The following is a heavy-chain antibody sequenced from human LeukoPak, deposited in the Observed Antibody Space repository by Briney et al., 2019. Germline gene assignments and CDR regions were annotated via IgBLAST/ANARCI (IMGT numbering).Heavy chain of an antibody. V-gene: IGHV3-23*01. D-gene: IGHD3-22*01. CDR3: ARLPTFYYDSSGYHYDY. J-gene: IGHJ4*02. CDR1: GFTFNNYA. Sequence: GGSLRLSCVASGFTFNNYAMSWGRQAPGRGLEWASSTAGSGISKDYADSVKGRFTISKDKSKNTLYLQMDNLRDEDTGVYFCARLPTFYYDSSGYHYDYWGQGTLVTVSS. CDR2: TAGSGISK.